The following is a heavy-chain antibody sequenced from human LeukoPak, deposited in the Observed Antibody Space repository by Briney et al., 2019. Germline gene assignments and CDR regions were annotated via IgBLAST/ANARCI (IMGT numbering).Heavy chain of an antibody. CDR1: GFTFSSYA. V-gene: IGHV3-23*01. D-gene: IGHD6-25*01. Sequence: GGSLRLSCSASGFTFSSYAMSWVRQAPGKGLEWVSGISGSGGSTYYADSVKGRFTISRDNSKNTLYLQMNSLRAEDTAIYYCAKDQYSSGNWFDPWGQGTLVTVSS. CDR2: ISGSGGST. CDR3: AKDQYSSGNWFDP. J-gene: IGHJ5*02.